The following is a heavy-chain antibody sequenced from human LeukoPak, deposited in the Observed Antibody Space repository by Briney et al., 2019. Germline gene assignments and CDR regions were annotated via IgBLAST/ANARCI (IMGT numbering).Heavy chain of an antibody. V-gene: IGHV3-23*01. CDR2: IRGSDDST. J-gene: IGHJ4*02. Sequence: GGSLRLSCAASGFTFSSYAMTWVRQAPGKGLEWVSTIRGSDDSTYYADSVKGRFTISRDNSKNTLYLQMNSLRAEDTAIYYCAKDTGSAAGITADYWGQGALVTVSS. D-gene: IGHD6-13*01. CDR1: GFTFSSYA. CDR3: AKDTGSAAGITADY.